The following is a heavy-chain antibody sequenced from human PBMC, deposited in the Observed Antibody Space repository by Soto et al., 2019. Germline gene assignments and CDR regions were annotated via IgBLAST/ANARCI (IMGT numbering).Heavy chain of an antibody. Sequence: PGGCLGLGCAACGVTFGDYAVSGFRQAPGKGLEWVGFIRSKAYGGTTEYAASVKGRFTISRDDSKSIAYLQMNSLKTEDTAVYYCTRGNVSRSYSRLGYYYYYMDGWGKGTTVTVSS. CDR1: GVTFGDYA. V-gene: IGHV3-49*03. CDR3: TRGNVSRSYSRLGYYYYYMDG. CDR2: IRSKAYGGTT. D-gene: IGHD3-10*01. J-gene: IGHJ6*03.